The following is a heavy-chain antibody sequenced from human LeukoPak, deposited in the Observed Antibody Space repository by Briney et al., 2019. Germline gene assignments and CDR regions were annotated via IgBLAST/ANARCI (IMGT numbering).Heavy chain of an antibody. D-gene: IGHD3-16*02. V-gene: IGHV1-24*01. CDR3: ATATIIWGSYRSWLDT. CDR2: LDPEHGGR. J-gene: IGHJ5*02. Sequence: GASVKVSCKVSGKSLTRVSIHWVRQSPGKGLEWMGGLDPEHGGRLYAQTFQGRVTMTEDASTDTAYMELNRLRSEDTAVYYCATATIIWGSYRSWLDTWGRGTLVTVSS. CDR1: GKSLTRVS.